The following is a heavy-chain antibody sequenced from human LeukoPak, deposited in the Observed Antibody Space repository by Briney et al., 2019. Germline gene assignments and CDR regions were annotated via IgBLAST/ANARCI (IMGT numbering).Heavy chain of an antibody. J-gene: IGHJ6*02. CDR3: ASRHSRNSDSPQYNATVV. CDR2: IIPILDTT. Sequence: ASVKDSCKAPGDTLTRSIISSVPQAPGQGPEWRGRIIPILDTTNYAQKFQGRVTITADKSTSTAYMELRSLKSEDTAVYYCASRHSRNSDSPQYNATVVWGQGTTVTVSS. V-gene: IGHV1-69*08. CDR1: GDTLTRSI. D-gene: IGHD1-1*01.